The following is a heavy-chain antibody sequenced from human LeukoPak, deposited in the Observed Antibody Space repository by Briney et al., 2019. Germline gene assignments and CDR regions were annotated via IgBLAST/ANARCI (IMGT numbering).Heavy chain of an antibody. D-gene: IGHD2-15*01. V-gene: IGHV3-23*01. CDR1: GFTFSNYA. CDR2: ISTDGGNT. Sequence: GGSLRLSCAASGFTFSNYAMSWVRQAPGRGLEWISAISTDGGNTYYADSVKGRFTISRDESKNTAHLQMNSLRAEDTAVYHCARQLGYCSDGSCYFDFWGQGTLVTVSS. J-gene: IGHJ4*02. CDR3: ARQLGYCSDGSCYFDF.